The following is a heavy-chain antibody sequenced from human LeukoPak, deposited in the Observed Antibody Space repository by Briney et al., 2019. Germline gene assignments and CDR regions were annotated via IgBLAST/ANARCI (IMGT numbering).Heavy chain of an antibody. D-gene: IGHD5-12*01. CDR2: INPNSGGT. J-gene: IGHJ4*02. V-gene: IGHV1-2*02. Sequence: ASVKVSCKASGYTFTGYYMHWVRQAPGQGLEWMGWINPNSGGTNYAQKFQGRVTMTRDTSISTAYMELSRLRSDDTAVYYCATDLGYSGYDFDYWGQGTLVTVSS. CDR1: GYTFTGYY. CDR3: ATDLGYSGYDFDY.